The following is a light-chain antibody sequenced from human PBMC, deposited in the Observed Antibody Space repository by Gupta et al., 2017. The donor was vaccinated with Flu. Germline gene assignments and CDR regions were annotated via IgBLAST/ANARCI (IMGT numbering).Light chain of an antibody. Sequence: EIVLTQSPATLSLSPGDRATLSCRASQSISSYLAWYQQKPGQAPRLLIYAASNRATGIPARFSGSGSGTDFTLTISSLEPEDFAVYYCQQRSNWPSTFGQGTRLEIK. J-gene: IGKJ5*01. V-gene: IGKV3-11*01. CDR2: AAS. CDR3: QQRSNWPST. CDR1: QSISSY.